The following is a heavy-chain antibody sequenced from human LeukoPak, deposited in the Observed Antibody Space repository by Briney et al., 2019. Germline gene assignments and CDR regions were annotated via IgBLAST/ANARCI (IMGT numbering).Heavy chain of an antibody. CDR2: INPSSGGT. V-gene: IGHV1-2*04. CDR1: GGTFICYA. CDR3: AVATVTASYYYYYGMDV. D-gene: IGHD4-11*01. J-gene: IGHJ6*02. Sequence: AGVKVSCKGSGGTFICYAISWVRQAPGQGLEWVGWINPSSGGTNYAQKFQGWVPMTGDTYISTAYMELSRLRSDDTAVYYCAVATVTASYYYYYGMDVWGQGTTVTVSS.